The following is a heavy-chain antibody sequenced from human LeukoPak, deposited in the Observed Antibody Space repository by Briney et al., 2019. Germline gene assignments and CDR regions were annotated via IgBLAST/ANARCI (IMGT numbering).Heavy chain of an antibody. CDR2: INGGGVNT. CDR1: GFTFSSYA. Sequence: GGSLRLSCAASGFTFSSYAMSWVRQAPGKGLEWVSTINGGGVNTHYADSVGGRFTISRDNSKNTLFPQMNSLRDEDTAVYYCAKDLYSNYGPADYWGQGNLVTVSS. V-gene: IGHV3-23*01. J-gene: IGHJ4*02. CDR3: AKDLYSNYGPADY. D-gene: IGHD4-11*01.